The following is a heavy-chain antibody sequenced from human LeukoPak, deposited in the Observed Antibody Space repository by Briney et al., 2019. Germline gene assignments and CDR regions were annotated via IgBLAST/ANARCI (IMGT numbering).Heavy chain of an antibody. CDR3: ARGEVVYFDL. CDR2: ISSSSSYI. CDR1: GFTFSSYS. J-gene: IGHJ2*01. V-gene: IGHV3-21*01. Sequence: KPGGSLRLSCAASGFTFSSYSMNWVRQAPGKGLEWVSSISSSSSYIYYADSVKGRFTISRDNAKNSLYLQMNSLRAEDTALYYCARGEVVYFDLWGRGTLVTVSS. D-gene: IGHD2-15*01.